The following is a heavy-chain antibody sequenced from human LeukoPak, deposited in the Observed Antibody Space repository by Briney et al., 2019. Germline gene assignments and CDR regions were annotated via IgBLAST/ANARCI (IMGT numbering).Heavy chain of an antibody. Sequence: GRSLRLSCAASGFTFSSYAMHWVRQAPGKGLEWVAVISYDGSNKYYADSVKGRFTISRDNSKNTLYLQMNSLRAEDTAVYYCARDGVPAAMSLLKYYYGMDVWGQGTTVTVSS. V-gene: IGHV3-30*04. CDR3: ARDGVPAAMSLLKYYYGMDV. CDR2: ISYDGSNK. CDR1: GFTFSSYA. D-gene: IGHD2-2*01. J-gene: IGHJ6*02.